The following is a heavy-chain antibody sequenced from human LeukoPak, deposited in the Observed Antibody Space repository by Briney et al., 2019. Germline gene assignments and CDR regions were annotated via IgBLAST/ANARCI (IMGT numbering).Heavy chain of an antibody. CDR2: ITSSGSAL. V-gene: IGHV3-11*04. CDR1: GFTFSDYY. J-gene: IGHJ3*02. CDR3: ARAHKDAFDI. Sequence: KPGGSLRLSCAASGFTFSDYYMGWIRQAPGNGLEWVAYITSSGSALYHADSVKGRFTISRDNAKNSLYLQMNTLRAEDTAVYYCARAHKDAFDIWGQGTMVTVSS.